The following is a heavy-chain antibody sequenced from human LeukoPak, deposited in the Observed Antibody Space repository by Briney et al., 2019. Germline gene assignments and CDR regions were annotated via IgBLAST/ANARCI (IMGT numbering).Heavy chain of an antibody. Sequence: ASVKVSCKASGYTFTRYYMHWVRQAPGQGREWMGWINPNSGGTNYAQKFQGRATMTRDTSISTAYMELSRLRSDDTAVYYCASRPRFGEARLDYWGQGTLVTVSS. J-gene: IGHJ4*02. V-gene: IGHV1-2*02. CDR3: ASRPRFGEARLDY. CDR1: GYTFTRYY. CDR2: INPNSGGT. D-gene: IGHD3-10*01.